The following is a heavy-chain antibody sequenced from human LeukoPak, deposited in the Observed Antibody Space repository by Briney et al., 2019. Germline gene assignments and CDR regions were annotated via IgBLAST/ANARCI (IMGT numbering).Heavy chain of an antibody. CDR3: VRVRDAYNHPVVYFDY. D-gene: IGHD5-24*01. Sequence: GGPLRLPCAASGLTFSGYSMSWVRQAPGKGVEGVANKKRDGSEKYYVNSVKGRFTISRDNAKNSLYLQMNSLRVEDTAVYYCVRVRDAYNHPVVYFDYWGQGTLVTVSS. V-gene: IGHV3-7*03. CDR2: KKRDGSEK. CDR1: GLTFSGYS. J-gene: IGHJ4*02.